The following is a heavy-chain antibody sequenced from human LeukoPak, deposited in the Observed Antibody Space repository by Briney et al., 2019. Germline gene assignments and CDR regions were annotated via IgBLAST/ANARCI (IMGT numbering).Heavy chain of an antibody. V-gene: IGHV3-11*01. D-gene: IGHD2-21*02. CDR1: GFTFSDYY. CDR3: ARAIVVVTATTYYFGY. CDR2: ISSSGSTI. J-gene: IGHJ4*02. Sequence: GGSLRLSCAASGFTFSDYYMSWIRQAPGKGLEWVSYISSSGSTIYYADSVKGRFTISRDNAKNSLYLQMNSLRAEDTAVYYCARAIVVVTATTYYFGYWGQGTLVTVSS.